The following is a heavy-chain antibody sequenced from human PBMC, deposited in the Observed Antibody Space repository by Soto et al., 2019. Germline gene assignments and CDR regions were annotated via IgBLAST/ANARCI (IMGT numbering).Heavy chain of an antibody. J-gene: IGHJ4*02. Sequence: GGSLRLACAASGFTFSSYWMHWVRQAPGKGLEWVSNINKDGNKKNYVDSVKGRFTISRDNTKNSLYLQMNSLRAEDTAVYYCARGLYTGSPHFFYWGQGTLVTVSS. D-gene: IGHD1-26*01. CDR2: INKDGNKK. V-gene: IGHV3-7*05. CDR3: ARGLYTGSPHFFY. CDR1: GFTFSSYW.